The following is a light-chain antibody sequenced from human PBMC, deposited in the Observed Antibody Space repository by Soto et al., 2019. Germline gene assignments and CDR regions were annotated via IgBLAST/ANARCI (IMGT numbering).Light chain of an antibody. CDR1: QSVLYSSDNKNY. V-gene: IGKV4-1*01. Sequence: DIVMTQSPDSLAVSLGERATTNCKSSQSVLYSSDNKNYLGWFQQKQVQPLKLLIYWASTRESGVPDRFSGSGSGTDFTLTISSLQAEDVAVYYCQQYYSIPRTFGQGTKVEIK. CDR3: QQYYSIPRT. J-gene: IGKJ1*01. CDR2: WAS.